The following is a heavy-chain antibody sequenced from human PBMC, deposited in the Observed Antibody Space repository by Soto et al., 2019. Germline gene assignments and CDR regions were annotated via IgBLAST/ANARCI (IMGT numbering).Heavy chain of an antibody. CDR1: GGASSSDD. CDR3: ARLASGSYYSYGMDV. Sequence: SETLSLTCAVSGGASSSDDWIWIRQPAGKGLEWIGRIYTSGSTNDNPSLKSRVTMAVDTSKNQFSLKLSSVTAADTAVYSCARLASGSYYSYGMDVWGQGTTVTVS. V-gene: IGHV4-4*07. J-gene: IGHJ6*02. D-gene: IGHD3-22*01. CDR2: IYTSGST.